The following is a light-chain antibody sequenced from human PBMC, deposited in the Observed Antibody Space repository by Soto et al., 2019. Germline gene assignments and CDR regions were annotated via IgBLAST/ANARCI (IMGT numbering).Light chain of an antibody. V-gene: IGKV1-13*02. CDR1: QGISSA. Sequence: AIQLTQSPSALSASVGDRVTITCRASQGISSALAWYQQKPGKAPQLLIYDASSLESGVPSRFSGSGSGTDFTLTISSLQPEDFATYYCQQFNSYPLTFGGGTKVESK. CDR3: QQFNSYPLT. J-gene: IGKJ4*01. CDR2: DAS.